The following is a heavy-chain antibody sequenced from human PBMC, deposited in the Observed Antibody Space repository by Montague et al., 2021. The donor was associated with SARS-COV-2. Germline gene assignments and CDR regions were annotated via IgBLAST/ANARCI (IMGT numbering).Heavy chain of an antibody. D-gene: IGHD1-26*01. V-gene: IGHV3-23*01. J-gene: IGHJ6*02. CDR1: GFTFSSYA. Sequence: SLRLSCAASGFTFSSYAMSWVRQAPGKGLEWVSAISGSGGSTYYADSVKGRFTVSRDNSKNTLYLQMNSLRAGDTAVYYCAKDLIVGDYTGMDVWGQGTTVTVSS. CDR3: AKDLIVGDYTGMDV. CDR2: ISGSGGST.